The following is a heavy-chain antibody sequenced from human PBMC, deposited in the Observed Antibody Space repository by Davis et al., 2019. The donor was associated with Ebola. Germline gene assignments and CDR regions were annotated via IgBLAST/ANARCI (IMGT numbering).Heavy chain of an antibody. V-gene: IGHV4-39*01. Sequence: MPSETLSLTCTVSGGSISSSSYYWGWIRQPPGKGLEWIGEINHSGSSNYNPSLKSRVTISVDTSKNQFSLKLSSVTAADTAVYYCARQDRGVVSPWGQGTLVTVSS. CDR1: GGSISSSSYY. CDR3: ARQDRGVVSP. J-gene: IGHJ5*02. CDR2: INHSGSS. D-gene: IGHD3-3*01.